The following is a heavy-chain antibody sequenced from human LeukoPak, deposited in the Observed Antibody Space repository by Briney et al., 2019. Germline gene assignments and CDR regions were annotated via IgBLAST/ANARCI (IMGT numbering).Heavy chain of an antibody. V-gene: IGHV1-2*06. Sequence: ASVKVSCKASGYTFTGYHIHWVRQALGQGLEWMGRINPYSGDTNFAQKFQGRVTMTRDTSITTAYMDLSSLTPDDTAAYFCARDQGSLTRSWYTGYWGQGTQVTVSS. D-gene: IGHD6-13*01. J-gene: IGHJ4*02. CDR3: ARDQGSLTRSWYTGY. CDR1: GYTFTGYH. CDR2: INPYSGDT.